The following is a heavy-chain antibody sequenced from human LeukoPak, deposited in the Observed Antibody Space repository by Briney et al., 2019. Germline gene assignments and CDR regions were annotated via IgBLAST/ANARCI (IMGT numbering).Heavy chain of an antibody. D-gene: IGHD3-16*01. CDR1: GGSISSYY. J-gene: IGHJ6*03. CDR3: ARGGWGYYYYMDV. CDR2: IYYSGST. Sequence: ETLSLTCTVSGGSISSYYWSWIRQPPGKGLEWIGYIYYSGSTNYNPSLKSRVTISVDTSKNQFSLKLSSVTAADTAVYYCARGGWGYYYYMDVWGKGTTVTISS. V-gene: IGHV4-59*01.